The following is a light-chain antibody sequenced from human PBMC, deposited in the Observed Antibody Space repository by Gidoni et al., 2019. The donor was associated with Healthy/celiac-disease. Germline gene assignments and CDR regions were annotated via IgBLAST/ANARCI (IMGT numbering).Light chain of an antibody. V-gene: IGKV3-11*01. CDR1: QSVSSY. J-gene: IGKJ4*01. CDR3: QQRSNWPPSQH. CDR2: DAS. Sequence: EIVLTQSPATLSLSPGERATLSCRASQSVSSYLAWYQQKPGQAPRLLIYDASNRATGIPARFSGSGSGTDFTLTISSLEPEDFAVYYCQQRSNWPPSQHFGGGTKVEIK.